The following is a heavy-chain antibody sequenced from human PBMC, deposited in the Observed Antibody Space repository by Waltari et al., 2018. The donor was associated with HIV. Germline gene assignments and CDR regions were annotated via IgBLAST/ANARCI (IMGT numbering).Heavy chain of an antibody. CDR3: ASRYCSGGSCYAAPFDY. D-gene: IGHD2-15*01. CDR1: GGSFSGYY. CDR2: INHSGST. Sequence: QVQLQQWGAGLLKPSETLSLTCAVYGGSFSGYYWSWIRQPPGKGLEWIGEINHSGSTNYNPSLKSRVTISVDTSKNQFSLKLSSVTAADTAVYYCASRYCSGGSCYAAPFDYWGQGTLVTVSS. V-gene: IGHV4-34*01. J-gene: IGHJ4*02.